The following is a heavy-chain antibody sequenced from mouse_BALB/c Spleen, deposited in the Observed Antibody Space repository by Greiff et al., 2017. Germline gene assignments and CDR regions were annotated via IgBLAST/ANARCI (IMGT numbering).Heavy chain of an antibody. D-gene: IGHD1-1*02. Sequence: VKVVESGPELVKPGASVKISCKASGYAFSSSWMNWVKQRPGQGLEWIGRIYPGDGDTNYNEKFKGKATFTADTSSNTAYMQLSSLTSEDSAVYYCAREGSYGPYWGQGTTLTVSS. CDR2: IYPGDGDT. CDR1: GYAFSSSW. V-gene: IGHV1-82*01. J-gene: IGHJ2*01. CDR3: AREGSYGPY.